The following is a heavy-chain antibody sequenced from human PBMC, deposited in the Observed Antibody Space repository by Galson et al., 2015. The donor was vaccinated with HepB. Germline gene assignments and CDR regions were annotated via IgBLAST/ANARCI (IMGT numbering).Heavy chain of an antibody. J-gene: IGHJ4*02. CDR3: ARGGSGQQLGIFDY. Sequence: TLSLTCTVSGGFISSGSYYWSWIRQPAGKGLEWIGRIYTSGSTNYNPSLKSRVTMSVDTSKNQFSLKLSSVTAADTAVYYCARGGSGQQLGIFDYWGQGTLVTVSS. V-gene: IGHV4-61*02. CDR1: GGFISSGSYY. CDR2: IYTSGST. D-gene: IGHD6-13*01.